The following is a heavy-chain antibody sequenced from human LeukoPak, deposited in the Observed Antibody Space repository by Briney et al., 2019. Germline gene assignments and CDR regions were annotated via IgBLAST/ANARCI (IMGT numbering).Heavy chain of an antibody. CDR3: ARHYYGSGSYYP. Sequence: SETLSLTCTVSGDSISRYYWSWIRQPPGKGLEWIGEINHSGSTNYNPSLKSRVTISVDTSKNQFSLKLSSVTAADTAVYYCARHYYGSGSYYPWGQGTLVTVSS. CDR1: GDSISRYY. V-gene: IGHV4-34*01. J-gene: IGHJ5*02. D-gene: IGHD3-10*01. CDR2: INHSGST.